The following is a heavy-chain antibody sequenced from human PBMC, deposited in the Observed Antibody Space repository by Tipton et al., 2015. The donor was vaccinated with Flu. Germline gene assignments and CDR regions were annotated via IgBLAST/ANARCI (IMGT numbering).Heavy chain of an antibody. J-gene: IGHJ4*02. CDR1: GGSFSGYY. V-gene: IGHV4-34*01. D-gene: IGHD5-24*01. CDR2: INHSGST. Sequence: LRLSCAVYGGSFSGYYWNWIRQPPGKGLEWIGEINHSGSTQYNPSLKSRVTLSVDTSKNQFSLKLSSVTAADTAVYYCARRRDGYNCFDYWGQGILVTVSS. CDR3: ARRRDGYNCFDY.